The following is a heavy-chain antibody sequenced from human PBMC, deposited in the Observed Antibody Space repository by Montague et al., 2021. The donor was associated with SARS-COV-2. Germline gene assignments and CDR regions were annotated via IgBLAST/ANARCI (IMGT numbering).Heavy chain of an antibody. CDR2: INYSGGT. CDR3: ARATSVRGAVNWIDP. J-gene: IGHJ5*02. V-gene: IGHV4-59*11. D-gene: IGHD3-10*02. Sequence: SETLSLTCAVSGGSISSHYWSFIRQPPGKGLEWIAYINYSGGTNYNPSLKSRVTISVDTSKNHFSLQLRSVTPADTAVYFCARATSVRGAVNWIDPWGQGTLVTVSS. CDR1: GGSISSHY.